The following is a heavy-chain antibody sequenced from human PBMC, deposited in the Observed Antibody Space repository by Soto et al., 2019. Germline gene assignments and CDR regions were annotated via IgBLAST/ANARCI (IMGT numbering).Heavy chain of an antibody. D-gene: IGHD6-13*01. J-gene: IGHJ5*02. CDR2: ISAYNGNT. CDR1: GYTFTSYG. Sequence: ASVKVSCKASGYTFTSYGISWVRQAPGQGLEWMGWISAYNGNTNYAQKLQGRVTMTTDTSTSTAYMELRSLRSDDTAVYYCAXDRRGSSWYKGVDWFDPWGQGTLVTVSS. CDR3: AXDRRGSSWYKGVDWFDP. V-gene: IGHV1-18*04.